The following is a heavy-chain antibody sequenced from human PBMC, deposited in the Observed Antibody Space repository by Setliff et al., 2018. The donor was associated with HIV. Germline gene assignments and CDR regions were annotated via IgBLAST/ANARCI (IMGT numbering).Heavy chain of an antibody. J-gene: IGHJ6*03. V-gene: IGHV4-39*07. CDR1: RGSISSETHY. CDR3: AREARYSGDGFHYYYYYMDV. D-gene: IGHD1-26*01. CDR2: IYYTGDA. Sequence: PSETLSLTCTVSRGSISSETHYWGWIRQPPGKGLEWIGGIYYTGDAFYSPYNTSVKSRVAMSIDTSKKQFSRKLSSVTAADTAVYYCAREARYSGDGFHYYYYYMDVWGKGATVTVSS.